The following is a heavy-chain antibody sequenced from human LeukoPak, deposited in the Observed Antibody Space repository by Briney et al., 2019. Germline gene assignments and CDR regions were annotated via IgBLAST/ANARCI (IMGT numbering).Heavy chain of an antibody. Sequence: GGSLRLSCAASGFTFSSYGMHWVRQAPGKGLEWVAVISYDGSNKYYEDSVKGRFTISRDNSKNTLYLKMNSLRAEDPAVYYCARGGPSRDYYDSSGYYPDAFDIWGQGTMVTVSS. CDR1: GFTFSSYG. D-gene: IGHD3-22*01. J-gene: IGHJ3*02. CDR2: ISYDGSNK. CDR3: ARGGPSRDYYDSSGYYPDAFDI. V-gene: IGHV3-30*03.